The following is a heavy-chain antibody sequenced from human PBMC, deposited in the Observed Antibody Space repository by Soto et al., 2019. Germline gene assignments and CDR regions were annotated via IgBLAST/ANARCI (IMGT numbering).Heavy chain of an antibody. J-gene: IGHJ6*02. CDR2: IIPIFGTA. V-gene: IGHV1-69*06. D-gene: IGHD3-9*01. CDR3: AREPRRAYDILTGYYMGYYYYGMDV. Sequence: SVKVSCKASGVTFSSYAISWVRQAPGQGLEWMGGIIPIFGTANYAQKFQGRVTITADKSTSTAYMELSSLRSEDTAVYYCAREPRRAYDILTGYYMGYYYYGMDVWGQGTTVTVSS. CDR1: GVTFSSYA.